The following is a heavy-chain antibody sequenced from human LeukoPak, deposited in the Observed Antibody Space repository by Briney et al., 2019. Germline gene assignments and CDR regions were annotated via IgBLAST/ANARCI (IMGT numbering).Heavy chain of an antibody. V-gene: IGHV3-23*01. D-gene: IGHD4-17*01. J-gene: IGHJ4*02. CDR2: ISSGGTST. Sequence: GGSLRLSCAASGFTFSTYAMSWVRQAPGKGLEWVSDISSGGTSTYYADSVKGRFTISRDNSKNTLYLQMNSLRAEDTAVYYCAKVPTRVTVTTNDYWGQGTLVTVSS. CDR3: AKVPTRVTVTTNDY. CDR1: GFTFSTYA.